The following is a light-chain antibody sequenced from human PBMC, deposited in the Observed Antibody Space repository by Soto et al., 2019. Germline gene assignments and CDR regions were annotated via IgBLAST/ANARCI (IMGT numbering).Light chain of an antibody. J-gene: IGKJ1*01. Sequence: IQITQSPSSLFASLGDRVPITCRASQGIRNNVGWYQQKPGKAPKRLSYRTSNLQYGAPSRFSGSGSGTEFTLTITSLQPEDFATYYCLQHDTYPRTFGQGTKVDIK. CDR2: RTS. V-gene: IGKV1-17*01. CDR3: LQHDTYPRT. CDR1: QGIRNN.